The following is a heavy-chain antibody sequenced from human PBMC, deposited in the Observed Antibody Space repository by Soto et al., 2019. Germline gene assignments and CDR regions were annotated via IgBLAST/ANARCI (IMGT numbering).Heavy chain of an antibody. CDR2: INPDNGNT. V-gene: IGHV1-3*01. J-gene: IGHJ3*01. CDR3: ARDMLSVGPRANGAFDV. D-gene: IGHD2-8*01. CDR1: GFTFGDNL. Sequence: QVQLVQSGAEVRKPGASVNISCWASGFTFGDNLINWVRQAPGQSLECMGWINPDNGNTKYSQTCQGRVTISRHSSASIAYVEGTDLTSDDTAVYYCARDMLSVGPRANGAFDVWGQGTMVTVSS.